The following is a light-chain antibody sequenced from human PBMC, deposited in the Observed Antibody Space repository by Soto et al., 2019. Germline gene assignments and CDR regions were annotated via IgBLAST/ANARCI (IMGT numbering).Light chain of an antibody. CDR2: AAS. Sequence: EIVMTQSPATLSVSPGERATLSCRAGQSVSILLAWYQQKPGQAPRLLIYAASARATGIPARFSGSGSGTDFTLTISSLQSEDFAVYYCQQYNNWPYTFGQGTKVDI. CDR1: QSVSIL. V-gene: IGKV3-15*01. CDR3: QQYNNWPYT. J-gene: IGKJ2*01.